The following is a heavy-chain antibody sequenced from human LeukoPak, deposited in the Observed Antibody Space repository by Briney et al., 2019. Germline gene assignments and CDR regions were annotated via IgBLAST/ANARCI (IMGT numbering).Heavy chain of an antibody. J-gene: IGHJ4*02. CDR2: INSDGSST. V-gene: IGHV3-74*01. Sequence: GGSLRLSCAASGFTFSSYWMHWVRQAPGKGLVWVSRINSDGSSTSYADSVKGRFTISRDNAKNTLYLQMNSLRAEDTAVYYCARGSYYYDGSGYYPPFDYWGQGTLVTVSS. CDR3: ARGSYYYDGSGYYPPFDY. CDR1: GFTFSSYW. D-gene: IGHD3-22*01.